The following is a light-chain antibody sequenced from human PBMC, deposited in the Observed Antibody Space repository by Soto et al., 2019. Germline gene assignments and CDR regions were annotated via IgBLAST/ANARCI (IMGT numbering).Light chain of an antibody. V-gene: IGLV2-14*01. CDR1: SIDVGGYNY. J-gene: IGLJ2*01. CDR2: DVS. Sequence: QSALTQPASVSGSPGQSITISCTGTSIDVGGYNYVSWYQQHPGKAPRLMIYDVSNRPSGVFNRFSGSKSGNTASLTISGLQAEDEADYYCSSYTSSSTLVFGGGTKLTVL. CDR3: SSYTSSSTLV.